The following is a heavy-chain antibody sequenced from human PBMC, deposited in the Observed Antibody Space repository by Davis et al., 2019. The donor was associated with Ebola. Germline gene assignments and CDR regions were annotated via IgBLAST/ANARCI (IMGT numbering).Heavy chain of an antibody. V-gene: IGHV3-23*01. CDR1: VITFSSYA. CDR2: ISGSGGNT. D-gene: IGHD3-22*01. CDR3: ARVSIVVVTFDP. J-gene: IGHJ5*02. Sequence: PGGSLRLSCADSVITFSSYAMTWVRQAPGKGLEWVSAISGSGGNTYYADSVKGRFTISRDNSKNTLYLQMNSLRSDDTAVYYCARVSIVVVTFDPWGQGTLVTVSS.